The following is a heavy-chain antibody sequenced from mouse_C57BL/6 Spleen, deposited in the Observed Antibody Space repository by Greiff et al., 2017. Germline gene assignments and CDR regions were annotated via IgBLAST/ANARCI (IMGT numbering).Heavy chain of an antibody. CDR2: IDPSDSYT. CDR1: GYTFTSYW. D-gene: IGHD4-1*01. V-gene: IGHV1-50*01. Sequence: QVQLQQPGAELVKPGASVKLSCKASGYTFTSYWMQWVKQRPGQGLEWIGEIDPSDSYTNYNQKFQGKATLTVDTSSSTAYMQLSSLTSEDSAVYYCARRLARYYFDYWGQGTTLTVAS. J-gene: IGHJ2*01. CDR3: ARRLARYYFDY.